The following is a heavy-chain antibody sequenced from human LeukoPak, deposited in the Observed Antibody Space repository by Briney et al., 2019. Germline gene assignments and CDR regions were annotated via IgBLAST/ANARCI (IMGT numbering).Heavy chain of an antibody. Sequence: GESLKISCKGSGYSFTSYWLGWVRQMPGKGLEWMGIIYPGDSDTRYSPSFQGQVTISADKSISTAYLQWSSLKASDTAMYYCARDSGSYWEDYYYGMDVWGQGTTVTVSS. V-gene: IGHV5-51*01. CDR1: GYSFTSYW. D-gene: IGHD1-26*01. CDR2: IYPGDSDT. CDR3: ARDSGSYWEDYYYGMDV. J-gene: IGHJ6*02.